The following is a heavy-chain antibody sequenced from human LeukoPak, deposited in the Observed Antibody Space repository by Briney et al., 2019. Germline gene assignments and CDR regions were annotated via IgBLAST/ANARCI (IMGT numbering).Heavy chain of an antibody. J-gene: IGHJ6*03. V-gene: IGHV4-59*11. CDR3: ARTNYDFWSGYYYYYYMDV. D-gene: IGHD3-3*01. CDR1: GGSISSHY. Sequence: SETLSLTCTVSGGSISSHYWSWIRQPPGKGLDWIGYIYYSGSTNYNPSLKSRVTISVDTSKNQFSLKLSSVTAADTAVYYCARTNYDFWSGYYYYYYMDVWGKGTTVTVSS. CDR2: IYYSGST.